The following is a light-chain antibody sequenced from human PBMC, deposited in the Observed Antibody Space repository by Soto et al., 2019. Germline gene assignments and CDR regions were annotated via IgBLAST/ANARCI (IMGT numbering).Light chain of an antibody. V-gene: IGLV1-44*01. CDR1: GSNVGRNT. Sequence: QSVLTQPPSASGTPGQRVIISCSGSGSNVGRNTVSWYQQLPGTAPKLLIYSDNQRPSGVPDRLSASKSGTSASLAISGLQSEDEADYYCAVRDDSLNGRVFGGGTKLTVL. J-gene: IGLJ3*02. CDR3: AVRDDSLNGRV. CDR2: SDN.